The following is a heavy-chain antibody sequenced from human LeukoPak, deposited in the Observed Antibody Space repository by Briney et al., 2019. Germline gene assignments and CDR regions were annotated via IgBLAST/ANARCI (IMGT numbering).Heavy chain of an antibody. Sequence: GGSLRLSCAASGFTFSNYGLHWVRQAPGKGLEWVAVIWYDGSSELYADSVKGRFTISRDNSKNTLYLQMNTLTAEDTAVYYCARGGTGYLWSYFDYWGQGTLVTVSS. D-gene: IGHD3/OR15-3a*01. J-gene: IGHJ4*02. CDR3: ARGGTGYLWSYFDY. CDR2: IWYDGSSE. CDR1: GFTFSNYG. V-gene: IGHV3-33*01.